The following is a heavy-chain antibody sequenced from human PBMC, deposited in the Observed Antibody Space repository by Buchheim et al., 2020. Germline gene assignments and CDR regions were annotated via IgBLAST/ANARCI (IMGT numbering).Heavy chain of an antibody. V-gene: IGHV3-13*04. Sequence: EVQLVESGGGLVQPGGSLRLSCAASGFTFSSYDMQWIRQVTGKGLEWVSAVGMAGDTHYSASARGRFTISRENAKNSLYLQMNNLRAGDTAVYYCARDPSGRGMDVWGQGTT. CDR3: ARDPSGRGMDV. CDR1: GFTFSSYD. J-gene: IGHJ6*02. CDR2: VGMAGDT.